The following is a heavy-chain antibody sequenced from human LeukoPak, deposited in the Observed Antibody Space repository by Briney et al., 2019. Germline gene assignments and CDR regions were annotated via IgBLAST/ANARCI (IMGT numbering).Heavy chain of an antibody. D-gene: IGHD3-22*01. J-gene: IGHJ4*02. CDR1: GGSISSYY. CDR2: IYYSGST. Sequence: PSETLSLTCTVSGGSISSYYWSWIRQPPGKGLEWIGYIYYSGSTNYNPSLKSRVTISVDTSKNQFSLKLSSVTAADTAVYYCARRRDQGYYGSSGYFDYWGQGTLVTVSS. V-gene: IGHV4-59*08. CDR3: ARRRDQGYYGSSGYFDY.